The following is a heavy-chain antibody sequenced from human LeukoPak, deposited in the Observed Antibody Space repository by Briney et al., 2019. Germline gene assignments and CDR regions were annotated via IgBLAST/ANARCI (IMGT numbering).Heavy chain of an antibody. CDR3: ARDGRAAAGMSNWFDP. J-gene: IGHJ5*02. CDR1: GGSISSSSYY. D-gene: IGHD6-13*01. CDR2: IYYSGST. V-gene: IGHV4-39*07. Sequence: SETLSLTCTVSGGSISSSSYYWGWIRQPPGKGLEWIGSIYYSGSTYYNPSLKSRVTISVDTSKNRFSLKLSSVTAADTAVYYCARDGRAAAGMSNWFDPWGQGTLVSVSS.